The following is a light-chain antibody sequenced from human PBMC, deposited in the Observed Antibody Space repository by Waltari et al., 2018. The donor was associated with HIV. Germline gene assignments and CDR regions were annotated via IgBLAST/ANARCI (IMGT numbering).Light chain of an antibody. CDR1: SSDVGAYNL. CDR3: CSYTGTGVV. Sequence: QSALTQPASVSGSPGQSITISCTGTSSDVGAYNLVSWYQQNPGTAPKLMIFEVTKRPSGVSDRFSGSRSGNTASLTISGLQAEDEGDYHCCSYTGTGVVFGGGTKVTVL. CDR2: EVT. J-gene: IGLJ2*01. V-gene: IGLV2-23*02.